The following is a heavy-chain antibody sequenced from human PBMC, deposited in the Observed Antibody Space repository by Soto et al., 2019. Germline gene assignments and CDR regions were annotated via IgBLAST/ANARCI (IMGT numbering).Heavy chain of an antibody. V-gene: IGHV4-4*02. D-gene: IGHD3-22*01. Sequence: QVRLQESGPGLVKPSGILSLTCAVSGDSIRSDSWWSWVRQSPGKGLEWIGGIFHSGSTNYNPSLESRVTISLDKSKNEFSLHLTSVTAADTALYFCSRLTYPYEANKRGNRDYGMDVWGQGTTVTVSS. CDR3: SRLTYPYEANKRGNRDYGMDV. CDR1: GDSIRSDSW. J-gene: IGHJ6*02. CDR2: IFHSGST.